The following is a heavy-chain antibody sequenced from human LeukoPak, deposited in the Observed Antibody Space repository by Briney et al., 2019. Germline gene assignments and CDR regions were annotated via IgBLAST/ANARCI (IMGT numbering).Heavy chain of an antibody. J-gene: IGHJ4*02. V-gene: IGHV1-18*01. CDR1: GYTFTRYG. Sequence: ASVKVSCKASGYTFTRYGIAWVRQAPGQGLEWMGRISPNNGNTNYAQKFQGRVTMTTDTSTSTVSMELRGLRSDDTAVYYCAARPSSLPYYFDYWGQGTLVAVSS. CDR3: AARPSSLPYYFDY. CDR2: ISPNNGNT.